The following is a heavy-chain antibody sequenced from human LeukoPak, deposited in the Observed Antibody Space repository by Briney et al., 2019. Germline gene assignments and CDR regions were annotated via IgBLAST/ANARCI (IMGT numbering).Heavy chain of an antibody. CDR2: VYPGDTYT. Sequence: KYGESLKISCRGSGYSFTNYWIAWVRQMPVKGLEWMGMVYPGDTYTRYSPSFQGQVTISADKSTTTAYIQWSSLRASDTAMYYCARRRDYDSSGYYRGDAFDIWGQGTMVAVSS. V-gene: IGHV5-51*01. D-gene: IGHD3-22*01. CDR3: ARRRDYDSSGYYRGDAFDI. CDR1: GYSFTNYW. J-gene: IGHJ3*02.